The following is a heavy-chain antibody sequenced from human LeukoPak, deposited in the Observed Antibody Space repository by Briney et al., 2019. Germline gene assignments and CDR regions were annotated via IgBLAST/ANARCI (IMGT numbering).Heavy chain of an antibody. J-gene: IGHJ4*02. CDR1: GGSISSSTW. CDR2: IYHSGST. V-gene: IGHV4-4*02. Sequence: SETLSLTCAVSGGSISSSTWWSWVRQPPGRGLEWIGEIYHSGSTNYNPSLKSRLTISVGKSKNQFSLKLTSVTAADTAVYYCASVHTAMVTFDYWGQGTLVTVSS. D-gene: IGHD5-18*01. CDR3: ASVHTAMVTFDY.